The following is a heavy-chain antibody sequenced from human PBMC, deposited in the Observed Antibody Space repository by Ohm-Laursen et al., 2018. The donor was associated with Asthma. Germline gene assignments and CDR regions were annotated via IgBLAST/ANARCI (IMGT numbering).Heavy chain of an antibody. CDR2: ISYDSSLK. Sequence: SLRLSCAASGFSFRSYAMHWVRQAPGKGLEWLAVISYDSSLKYYADSVNGRFTISRDDFKSTLYLQMNSLRADDTALYYCARDVMDWYSPALDFWGQGSLVAVSS. J-gene: IGHJ4*02. CDR1: GFSFRSYA. V-gene: IGHV3-30-3*01. D-gene: IGHD3/OR15-3a*01. CDR3: ARDVMDWYSPALDF.